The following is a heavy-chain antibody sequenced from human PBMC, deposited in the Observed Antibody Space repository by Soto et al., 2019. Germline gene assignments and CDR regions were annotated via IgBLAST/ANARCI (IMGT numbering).Heavy chain of an antibody. Sequence: ASVKVSCKASGDTFTNYDIKWVRQATGQGLEWMGWMNPNSGNTGYAQKFQGRVTMTRNTSISTAYMELSSLRSEDTAVYYCAGVGDANNWFDPWGQGTLVTVSS. J-gene: IGHJ5*02. CDR3: AGVGDANNWFDP. D-gene: IGHD4-17*01. CDR1: GDTFTNYD. CDR2: MNPNSGNT. V-gene: IGHV1-8*01.